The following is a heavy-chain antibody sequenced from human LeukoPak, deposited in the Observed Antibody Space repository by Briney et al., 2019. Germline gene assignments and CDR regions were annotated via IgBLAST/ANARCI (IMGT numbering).Heavy chain of an antibody. D-gene: IGHD3-22*01. V-gene: IGHV3-66*01. J-gene: IGHJ4*02. CDR2: IYSGGST. CDR3: ARDLTPSPYSSGLNY. CDR1: GFTVSSNY. Sequence: GWSLRLSCAASGFTVSSNYMSWVRQAPGKGLEWVSVIYSGGSTYYADSVKGRFTISRDNSKNTLYLQMNSLRAEDTAVYYCARDLTPSPYSSGLNYWGQGTLVTVSS.